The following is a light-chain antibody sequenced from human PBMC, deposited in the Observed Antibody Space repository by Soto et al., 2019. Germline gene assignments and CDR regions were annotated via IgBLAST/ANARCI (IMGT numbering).Light chain of an antibody. CDR3: SSYTSSSNLPYV. Sequence: QSVLTQPASVSGSPGQSITISCTGTSSDVGGYNYVSWYQQHPGKAPKLMIYEVSNRPSGVSNRFSGSKSGNTASLTISGLQAEDEADYYCSSYTSSSNLPYVFGTGTKV. J-gene: IGLJ1*01. CDR1: SSDVGGYNY. CDR2: EVS. V-gene: IGLV2-14*01.